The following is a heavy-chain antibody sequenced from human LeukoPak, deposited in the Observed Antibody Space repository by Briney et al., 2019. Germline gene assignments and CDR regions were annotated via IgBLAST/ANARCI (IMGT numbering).Heavy chain of an antibody. CDR1: GFTFSSYA. D-gene: IGHD1-14*01. CDR3: ATNNPVGGL. V-gene: IGHV3-48*04. Sequence: GSLRLSCAASGFTFSSYAMNWVRQAPGKGLEWLSCISDSGSTIYYADSVKGRFTISRDNAKKSLYLQMNRLRAEDTAVYYCATNNPVGGLWGQGTLVTVSS. J-gene: IGHJ4*02. CDR2: ISDSGSTI.